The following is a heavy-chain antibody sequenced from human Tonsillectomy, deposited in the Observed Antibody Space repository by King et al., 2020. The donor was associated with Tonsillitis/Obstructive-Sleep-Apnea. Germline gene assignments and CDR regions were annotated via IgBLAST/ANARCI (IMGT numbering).Heavy chain of an antibody. CDR3: AKGSPRVHYSDSSGFYIPSSFGY. CDR1: GFTFTSYA. V-gene: IGHV3-30*18. CDR2: ISYDGSKK. J-gene: IGHJ4*02. D-gene: IGHD3-22*01. Sequence: VQLVESGGGVVQPGRSLRLSCAASGFTFTSYAMHWVRQAPGKGLEWVAVISYDGSKKYYADSVKGRFTISRDNSKNTLYLQMNSLRAEDTAVYYCAKGSPRVHYSDSSGFYIPSSFGYWGQGTLVTVSS.